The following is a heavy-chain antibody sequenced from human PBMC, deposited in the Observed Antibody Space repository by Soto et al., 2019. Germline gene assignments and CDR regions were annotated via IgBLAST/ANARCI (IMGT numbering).Heavy chain of an antibody. CDR2: INPSGGST. J-gene: IGHJ5*02. Sequence: ASVKVSCKASGYTFTSHYMHWVRQAPGQGLEWMGIINPSGGSTSYAQKFQGRVTMTRDTSTSTVYMELSSLRSEDTAVYYCARDNVDTAMVTPNNWFDPWGQGTLVTVSS. CDR1: GYTFTSHY. D-gene: IGHD5-18*01. V-gene: IGHV1-46*01. CDR3: ARDNVDTAMVTPNNWFDP.